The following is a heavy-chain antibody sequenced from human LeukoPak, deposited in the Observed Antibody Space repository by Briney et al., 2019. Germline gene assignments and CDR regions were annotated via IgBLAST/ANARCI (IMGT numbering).Heavy chain of an antibody. V-gene: IGHV4-34*01. D-gene: IGHD3-16*01. CDR2: INHSGST. Sequence: SETLSLTCAVYGGSFSGYYWSWIRQPPGKGLEWIGEINHSGSTNYNPSLKSRVTISVDTSKNQFSLKLSSVTAADTAVYYCARVPGGEVDYWGQGTLVTVSS. CDR1: GGSFSGYY. CDR3: ARVPGGEVDY. J-gene: IGHJ4*02.